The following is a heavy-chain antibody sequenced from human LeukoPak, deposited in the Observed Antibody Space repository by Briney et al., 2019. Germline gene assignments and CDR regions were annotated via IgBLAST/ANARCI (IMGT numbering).Heavy chain of an antibody. CDR1: GYSFTRYR. J-gene: IGHJ4*02. V-gene: IGHV5-51*01. D-gene: IGHD6-13*01. Sequence: GESLKIYCQGSGYSFTRYRIGWVRQVPGKGLEWIGIIYHGNSDTRYSPSLQRHVTTSADKSISTAYLQWSSLKASNTAMYYRARTSSSWTIDGFDYGGQGTLVTVSS. CDR2: IYHGNSDT. CDR3: ARTSSSWTIDGFDY.